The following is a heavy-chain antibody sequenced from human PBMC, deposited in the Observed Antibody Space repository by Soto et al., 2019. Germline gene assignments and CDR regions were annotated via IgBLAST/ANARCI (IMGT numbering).Heavy chain of an antibody. J-gene: IGHJ4*02. CDR1: GGSISSDY. V-gene: IGHV4-4*07. D-gene: IGHD5-12*01. CDR3: AREARGGYSGIFDY. CDR2: IYSSGNT. Sequence: QVQLQESGPGLVRPSETLSLTCSVSGGSISSDYWSWIRQPAGKGLEWIGRIYSSGNTNYNPSLKSRVTMSVDTSKKQFSLRLSSVTAADTAVYYCAREARGGYSGIFDYLGQGTLVTVSS.